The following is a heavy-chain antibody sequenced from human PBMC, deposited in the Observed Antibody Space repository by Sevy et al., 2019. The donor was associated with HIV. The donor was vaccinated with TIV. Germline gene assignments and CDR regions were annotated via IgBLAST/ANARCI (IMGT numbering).Heavy chain of an antibody. D-gene: IGHD1-26*01. CDR2: ITRCGKTK. J-gene: IGHJ4*01. Sequence: GGSLRLSCAASGFTFSSSSMNWLRQAPGKGLEWLAYITRCGKTKYYADFVKGRFTISRDNAKNSLFLQLKSLRDDDTAVYYCARDYSGSYYRFDLWGHGTLVTVSS. CDR3: ARDYSGSYYRFDL. V-gene: IGHV3-48*02. CDR1: GFTFSSSS.